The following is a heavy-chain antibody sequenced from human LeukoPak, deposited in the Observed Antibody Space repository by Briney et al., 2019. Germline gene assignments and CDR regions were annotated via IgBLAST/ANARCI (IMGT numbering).Heavy chain of an antibody. CDR2: IYYSGST. D-gene: IGHD3-10*01. V-gene: IGHV4-59*01. Sequence: SETLSLTCTVAGGSISSYYWSWIRQPPGKGLEWIGYIYYSGSTNYNPSLKSRVTISVDTSKNQFSLKLSSVTAADTAMYYCARGLGESPYYYGMDVWGQGTTVTVSS. CDR3: ARGLGESPYYYGMDV. J-gene: IGHJ6*02. CDR1: GGSISSYY.